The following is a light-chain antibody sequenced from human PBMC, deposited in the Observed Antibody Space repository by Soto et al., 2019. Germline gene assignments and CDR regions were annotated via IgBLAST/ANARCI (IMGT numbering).Light chain of an antibody. V-gene: IGKV1-5*01. J-gene: IGKJ1*01. CDR2: DAS. CDR1: QSVGSW. CDR3: QQYNAYST. Sequence: DIQMTQSPSTLSASVGDRVTITCRASQSVGSWLAWYQQKPGKAPKLLIYDASNLESGVPSRFSGSGSGTEFTLTISSLQPDDFATYYCQQYNAYSTFGQGTRVEIK.